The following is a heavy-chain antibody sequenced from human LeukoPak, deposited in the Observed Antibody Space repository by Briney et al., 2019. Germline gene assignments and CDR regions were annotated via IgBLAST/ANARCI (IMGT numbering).Heavy chain of an antibody. CDR2: IYSSGST. CDR3: ARTTMVRGTYYMDV. Sequence: SETLSLTCNVSGGSIRGYYWSWIRQPPGKGLEWIGYIYSSGSTNYNPSLKSRVTISVDTSKNQFSLKLSSVTAADTAVYYCARTTMVRGTYYMDVWGKGTTVTVSS. V-gene: IGHV4-59*01. D-gene: IGHD3-10*01. CDR1: GGSIRGYY. J-gene: IGHJ6*03.